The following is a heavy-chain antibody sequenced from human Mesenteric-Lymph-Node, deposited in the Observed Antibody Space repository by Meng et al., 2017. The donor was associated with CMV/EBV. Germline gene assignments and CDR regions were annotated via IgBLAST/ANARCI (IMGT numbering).Heavy chain of an antibody. D-gene: IGHD4-11*01. Sequence: SVQVSCKASGGTFISYAISWVRQAPGQGLEWMGGIIPILGIANYEQKFQGRVTITADNSTSTAYMELSSLRSEDTAVYYCARDDYYNWFDPWGQGTLVTVSS. V-gene: IGHV1-69*10. CDR2: IIPILGIA. CDR1: GGTFISYA. CDR3: ARDDYYNWFDP. J-gene: IGHJ5*02.